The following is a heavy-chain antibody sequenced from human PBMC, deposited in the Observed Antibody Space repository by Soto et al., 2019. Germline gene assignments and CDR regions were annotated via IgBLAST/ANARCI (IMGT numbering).Heavy chain of an antibody. CDR1: GYSFTSYW. CDR3: ARRLGEVVAATPPYYYYYMDV. CDR2: IYPGDSDT. D-gene: IGHD2-15*01. J-gene: IGHJ6*03. V-gene: IGHV5-51*01. Sequence: PGXSLKISGKGSGYSFTSYWIGWVRQMPVKGLEWMGIIYPGDSDTRYSPSFQGQVTISADKSISTAYLQWSSLKASDTAMYYCARRLGEVVAATPPYYYYYMDVWGKGTTVTVSS.